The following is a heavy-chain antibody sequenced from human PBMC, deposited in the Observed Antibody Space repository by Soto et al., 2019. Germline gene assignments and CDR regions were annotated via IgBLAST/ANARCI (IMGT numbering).Heavy chain of an antibody. CDR1: GDFISSPNW. Sequence: PSETLSLTCAVSGDFISSPNWWSWFRQPPGKGLEWVGEISHTGTTNYNPSLKSRVTISVDRSKNQFSLKLSSVTAADTAVYYCARVPGPWGQGSLVTVSS. J-gene: IGHJ5*02. CDR2: ISHTGTT. V-gene: IGHV4-4*02. CDR3: ARVPGP.